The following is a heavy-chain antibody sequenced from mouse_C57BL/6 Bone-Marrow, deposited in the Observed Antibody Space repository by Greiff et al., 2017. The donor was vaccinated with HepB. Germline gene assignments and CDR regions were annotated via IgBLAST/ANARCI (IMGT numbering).Heavy chain of an antibody. V-gene: IGHV1-9*01. CDR1: GYTFTGYW. CDR2: ILPGSGST. D-gene: IGHD2-2*01. Sequence: QVQLQQSGAELMKPGASVKLSCKATGYTFTGYWIEWVKQRPGHGLEWIGEILPGSGSTNYNEKFKGKATFTADTSSNTAYMQLSSLTTEDSAIYYCARRGYMVTTDGYWYFDVWGTGTTVTVSS. J-gene: IGHJ1*03. CDR3: ARRGYMVTTDGYWYFDV.